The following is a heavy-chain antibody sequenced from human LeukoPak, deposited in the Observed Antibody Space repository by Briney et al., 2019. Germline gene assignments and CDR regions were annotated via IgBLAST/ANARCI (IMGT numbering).Heavy chain of an antibody. CDR1: GGTFSSYA. D-gene: IGHD4-17*01. CDR2: IIPMFGTA. Sequence: SVKVSCKASGGTFSSYAISWVRQAPGQGLEWMGGIIPMFGTADYAQKFQGRVTITADESTSTVYMELSSLRSEDTAVYYCARGRWVNTVTDWFDPWGQGSLVTVSS. J-gene: IGHJ5*02. CDR3: ARGRWVNTVTDWFDP. V-gene: IGHV1-69*01.